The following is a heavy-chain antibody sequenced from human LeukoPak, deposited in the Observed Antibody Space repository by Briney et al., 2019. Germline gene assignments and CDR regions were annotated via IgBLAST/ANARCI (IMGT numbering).Heavy chain of an antibody. V-gene: IGHV3-48*02. CDR3: ARGSFGVFDY. CDR1: GFTFTDYS. CDR2: MNSDGSHI. Sequence: GGSLRLSCAASGFTFTDYSMNWVRQAPGKGLEWVSSMNSDGSHIYHAGSVEGRFTISRDNARNSLYLQMNGLRDEDTGVYYCARGSFGVFDYWGQGILVTVSS. D-gene: IGHD3-10*01. J-gene: IGHJ4*02.